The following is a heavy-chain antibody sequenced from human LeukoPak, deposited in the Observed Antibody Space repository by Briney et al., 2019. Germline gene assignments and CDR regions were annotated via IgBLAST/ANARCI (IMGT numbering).Heavy chain of an antibody. J-gene: IGHJ4*02. D-gene: IGHD3-22*01. CDR2: ISGSGDIT. CDR3: ATDYYDGSGSYTVDY. CDR1: GFTFRSYA. Sequence: GGSLRLSCAASGFTFRSYAMSWVRQAPGKGLEWVSVISGSGDITQSADSVKGRFTISRDNSKNTLYLQMNSLRAEDTAVYYCATDYYDGSGSYTVDYWGQGTLVTVSS. V-gene: IGHV3-23*01.